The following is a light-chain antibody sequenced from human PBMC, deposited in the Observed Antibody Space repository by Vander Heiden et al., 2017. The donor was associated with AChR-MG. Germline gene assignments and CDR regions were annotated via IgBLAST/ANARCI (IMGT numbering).Light chain of an antibody. CDR2: GAS. CDR3: QQYGSSPYT. J-gene: IGKJ2*01. Sequence: DIVLTPSPGTLSLSPGERATLSCRASQSISNSYLAWYQQKPGQAPRLLIYGASSRATGIPDRFSGSGSGTDFTLSISRLEPEDFAVYYCQQYGSSPYTFGQGTKLEIK. CDR1: QSISNSY. V-gene: IGKV3-20*01.